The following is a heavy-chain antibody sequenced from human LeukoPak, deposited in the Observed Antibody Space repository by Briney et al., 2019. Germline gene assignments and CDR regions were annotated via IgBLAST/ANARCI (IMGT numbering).Heavy chain of an antibody. Sequence: SETLSLTCAVYGGSFSGYYWSWIRQPPGKGLEWIGEINHSGSTNYNPSLKSRVTISVDTSKNQFSLKLSSVTAADTAVYYCARDGPYSSSWFDPWGQGTLVTVSS. D-gene: IGHD6-13*01. J-gene: IGHJ5*02. CDR3: ARDGPYSSSWFDP. CDR2: INHSGST. V-gene: IGHV4-34*01. CDR1: GGSFSGYY.